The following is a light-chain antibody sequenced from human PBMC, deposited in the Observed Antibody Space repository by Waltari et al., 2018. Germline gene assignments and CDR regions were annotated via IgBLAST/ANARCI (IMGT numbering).Light chain of an antibody. CDR1: QSISSY. Sequence: DIQMTQSPSSLSATVGDRVTITCRASQSISSYLNWYQQKPGNAPKPLIYAASSLQSGVPSRFSGSGAGTDFTLTIISLQPEDFATYYCQQSYSTPITFGQGTRLEIK. V-gene: IGKV1-39*01. J-gene: IGKJ5*01. CDR2: AAS. CDR3: QQSYSTPIT.